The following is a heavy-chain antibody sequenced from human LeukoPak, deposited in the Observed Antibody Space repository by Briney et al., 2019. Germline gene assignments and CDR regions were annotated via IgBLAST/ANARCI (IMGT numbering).Heavy chain of an antibody. CDR1: GGTFSSYA. V-gene: IGHV1-69*01. Sequence: GSSVKVSCKASGGTFSSYAISWVRQATGQGLEWMGGIIPIFGTADYAQKFQGRVTITADESTSTAYMELSSLRSEDTAVYYCAREGYCSSTSCYSYYWGQGTLVTVSS. CDR2: IIPIFGTA. J-gene: IGHJ4*02. D-gene: IGHD2-2*02. CDR3: AREGYCSSTSCYSYY.